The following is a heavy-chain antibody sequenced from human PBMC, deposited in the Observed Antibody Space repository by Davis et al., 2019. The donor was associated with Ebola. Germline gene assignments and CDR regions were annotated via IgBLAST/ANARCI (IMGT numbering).Heavy chain of an antibody. V-gene: IGHV1-8*01. Sequence: AASVKVSCKASGYTFTSYDINSVRQATGQGFEWMGWMNPNSGNTGYAQKFQGRVTMTRDTSTSTAYMELSSLRSEDTAVYYCARASWATVGTRWFDPWGQGTLVTVSS. CDR2: MNPNSGNT. CDR1: GYTFTSYD. J-gene: IGHJ5*02. CDR3: ARASWATVGTRWFDP. D-gene: IGHD6-13*01.